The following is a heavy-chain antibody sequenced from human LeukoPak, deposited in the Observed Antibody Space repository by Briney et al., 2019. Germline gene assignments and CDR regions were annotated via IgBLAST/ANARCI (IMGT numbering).Heavy chain of an antibody. V-gene: IGHV3-33*01. CDR3: ARDVELFLDRGSSWYWFDP. CDR1: GFTFSSYG. D-gene: IGHD6-13*01. CDR2: IWYDGSNK. J-gene: IGHJ5*02. Sequence: GRSPRLSCAASGFTFSSYGMHWVRQAPGKGLEWVAVIWYDGSNKYYADSVKGRFTISRDNSKNTLYLQMNSLRAEDTAVYYCARDVELFLDRGSSWYWFDPWGQGTLVTVSS.